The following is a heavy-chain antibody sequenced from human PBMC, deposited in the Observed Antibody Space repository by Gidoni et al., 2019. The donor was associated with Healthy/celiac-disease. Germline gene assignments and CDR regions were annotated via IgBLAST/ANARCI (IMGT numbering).Heavy chain of an antibody. CDR3: ARDVGGVPAAKGRYFDY. CDR1: GFTFSSYS. Sequence: EVQLVESGGGLVKPGGSLRLSCAASGFTFSSYSMNWVRQAPGKGLDWVSSISSSSSYIYYADSVKGRFTISRDNAKNSLYLQMNSLRAEDTAVYYCARDVGGVPAAKGRYFDYWGQGTLVTVSS. V-gene: IGHV3-21*01. J-gene: IGHJ4*02. CDR2: ISSSSSYI. D-gene: IGHD2-2*01.